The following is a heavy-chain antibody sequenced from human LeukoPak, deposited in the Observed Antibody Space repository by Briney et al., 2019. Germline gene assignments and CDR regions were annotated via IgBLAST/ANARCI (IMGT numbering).Heavy chain of an antibody. CDR3: AKNGGSYCGYYYYYMDV. D-gene: IGHD1-26*01. Sequence: PGGSLRLSCAASRFTFSSYSMNWVRQAPGKGLEWVSSISSSSSYIYYADSVKGRFTISRDNAKNSLYLQMNSLRAEDTALYYCAKNGGSYCGYYYYYMDVWGKGTTATISS. V-gene: IGHV3-21*04. J-gene: IGHJ6*03. CDR2: ISSSSSYI. CDR1: RFTFSSYS.